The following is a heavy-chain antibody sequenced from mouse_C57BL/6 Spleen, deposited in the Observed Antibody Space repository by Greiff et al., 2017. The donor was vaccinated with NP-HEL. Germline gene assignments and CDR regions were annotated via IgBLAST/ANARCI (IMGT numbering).Heavy chain of an antibody. V-gene: IGHV5-6*01. CDR3: ARHDGYYVAY. J-gene: IGHJ3*01. D-gene: IGHD2-3*01. Sequence: EVQLMESGGDLVKPGGSLKLSCAASGFTFSSYGMSWVRQTPDKRLEWVATISSGGSYTYYPDSVKGRFTISRDNAKNTLYLQMSSLKSEDTAMYDWARHDGYYVAYWGQGTLVTVSA. CDR2: ISSGGSYT. CDR1: GFTFSSYG.